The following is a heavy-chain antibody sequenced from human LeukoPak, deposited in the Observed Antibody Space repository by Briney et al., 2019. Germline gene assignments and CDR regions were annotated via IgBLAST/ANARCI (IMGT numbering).Heavy chain of an antibody. Sequence: GGSLRLSCVASGFTFSTYALSWVRQAPGKGLVWVSRINSDGSTTNYADYVKGRFTISRDNAKNTLYLQMNSLRAEDTAVYYCARRSSGSPPYYFDYWGQGTLVTVSS. V-gene: IGHV3-74*01. D-gene: IGHD1-26*01. CDR2: INSDGSTT. CDR3: ARRSSGSPPYYFDY. CDR1: GFTFSTYA. J-gene: IGHJ4*02.